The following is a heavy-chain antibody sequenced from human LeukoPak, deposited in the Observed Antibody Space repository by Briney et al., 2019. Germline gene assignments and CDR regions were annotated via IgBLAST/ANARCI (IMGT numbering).Heavy chain of an antibody. CDR1: GYTFTSNY. CDR3: ARDSRGVVPAATFDY. V-gene: IGHV1-46*01. J-gene: IGHJ4*02. Sequence: GASVKVSFKASGYTFTSNYMHWVWQPPGQGLELMRIIKPSGVSTSYAQKFQGRVIMTRDTSTSTLYMELRSLRSEDTAVYYCARDSRGVVPAATFDYWSQGTLVTVSS. CDR2: IKPSGVST. D-gene: IGHD2-2*01.